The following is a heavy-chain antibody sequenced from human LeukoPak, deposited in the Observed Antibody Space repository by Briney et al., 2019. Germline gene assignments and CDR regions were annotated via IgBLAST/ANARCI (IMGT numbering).Heavy chain of an antibody. CDR1: GFTFSSYE. CDR3: AKSLVAGRNSDLLFDS. Sequence: GGSLRLSCAASGFTFSSYEMNWVRQAPGKGLEWVSYISSSGSTIYYADSVKGRFTISRDNSKDTLYLHMNSLRRDDTAVYYCAKSLVAGRNSDLLFDSWGQGSLVTVSS. J-gene: IGHJ4*02. D-gene: IGHD6-19*01. CDR2: ISSSGSTI. V-gene: IGHV3-48*03.